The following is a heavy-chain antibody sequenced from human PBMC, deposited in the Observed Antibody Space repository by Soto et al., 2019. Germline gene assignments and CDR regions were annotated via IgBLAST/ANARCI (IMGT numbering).Heavy chain of an antibody. Sequence: GASVKVSCKASGGTFSSYAISWVRQAPGQGLEWMGGIIPIFGTANYAQKFQGRVTITADKSTSTAYMELSSLRSEDTAVYYCARVGGYDYYYYGMDVWGQGTTVTVSS. V-gene: IGHV1-69*06. J-gene: IGHJ6*02. CDR2: IIPIFGTA. CDR3: ARVGGYDYYYYGMDV. D-gene: IGHD6-25*01. CDR1: GGTFSSYA.